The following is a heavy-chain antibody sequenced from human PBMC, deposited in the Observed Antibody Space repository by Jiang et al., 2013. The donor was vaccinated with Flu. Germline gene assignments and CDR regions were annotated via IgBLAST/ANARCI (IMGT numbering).Heavy chain of an antibody. V-gene: IGHV3-21*01. CDR3: ARDAGYSSGWYFVEWGPITGRDY. Sequence: VQLLESGGGLVKPGGSLRLSCAASGFTFSSYSMNWVRQAPGKGLEWVSSISSSSSYIYYADSVKGRFTISRDNAKNSLYLQMNSLRAEDTAVYYCARDAGYSSGWYFVEWGPITGRDYWGQGTLVTVSS. D-gene: IGHD6-19*01. J-gene: IGHJ4*02. CDR2: ISSSSSYI. CDR1: GFTFSSYS.